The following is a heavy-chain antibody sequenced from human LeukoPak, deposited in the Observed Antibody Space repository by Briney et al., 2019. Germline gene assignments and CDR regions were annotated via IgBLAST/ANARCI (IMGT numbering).Heavy chain of an antibody. V-gene: IGHV3-23*01. J-gene: IGHJ4*02. CDR3: AKRTTAATSPLGY. CDR2: ISDSGGST. Sequence: GGSLRLSCAASGFTFSSYAMSWVRQAPGKGLEWVSAISDSGGSTYYADSVKGRFTISRDNSKNTLYLQMNSLRAEDTAVYYCAKRTTAATSPLGYWGQGTLVIVSS. CDR1: GFTFSSYA. D-gene: IGHD6-25*01.